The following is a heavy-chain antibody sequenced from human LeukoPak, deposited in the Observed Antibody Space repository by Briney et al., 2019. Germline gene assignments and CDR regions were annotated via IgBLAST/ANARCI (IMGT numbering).Heavy chain of an antibody. J-gene: IGHJ4*02. CDR2: IYYSGST. D-gene: IGHD5-18*01. Sequence: PSETLSLTYTVSGGSISSSSYYWGWIRQPPGKGLEWIGSIYYSGSTYYNSSLKSRVTMSVDTSKNQFSLRLSSVTAADTAVYYCARQSTALVLIDYWGQGTLVTVSS. CDR3: ARQSTALVLIDY. V-gene: IGHV4-39*01. CDR1: GGSISSSSYY.